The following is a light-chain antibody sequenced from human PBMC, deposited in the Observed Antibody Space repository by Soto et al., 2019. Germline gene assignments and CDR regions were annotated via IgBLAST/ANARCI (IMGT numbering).Light chain of an antibody. V-gene: IGKV1-39*01. CDR1: QDVSSY. CDR2: EAS. Sequence: DIQLTQTPSPLSASVGDRVYITCRTSQDVSSYLNWYQAKPGKAPKLLVYEASTFESGVPSSFSGSGSGTDFTLTISSLQPEDSATYYCQQSYGSPPFTFGPGTRVDI. CDR3: QQSYGSPPFT. J-gene: IGKJ3*01.